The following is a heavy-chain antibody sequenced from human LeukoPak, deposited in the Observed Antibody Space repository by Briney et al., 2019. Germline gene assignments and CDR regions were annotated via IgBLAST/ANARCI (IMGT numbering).Heavy chain of an antibody. CDR3: ARGVVGATTGWYFDL. CDR1: GFTFSNSG. J-gene: IGHJ2*01. Sequence: GGSLRLSCAASGFTFSNSGMHWVRQAPGKGLEWVAVIWSDESNKYYADSVKGRFTISRDNFKNTLYLHMNRLRAEDTTVYYCARGVVGATTGWYFDLWGRGTLVTVSS. V-gene: IGHV3-33*01. CDR2: IWSDESNK. D-gene: IGHD1-26*01.